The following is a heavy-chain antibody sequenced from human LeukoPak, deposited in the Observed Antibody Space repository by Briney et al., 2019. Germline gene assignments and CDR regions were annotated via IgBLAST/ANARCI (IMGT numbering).Heavy chain of an antibody. CDR1: GGSFSGYY. V-gene: IGHV4-34*01. CDR2: ISHSGST. CDR3: ARRTYFDL. J-gene: IGHJ2*01. Sequence: SETLSLTCSVYGGSFSGYYWIWIRQSPEMGLQWIGEISHSGSTNYNPSLKSRLTMSVDTSKNQFSLKLSSVTAADTAVYYCARRTYFDLWGRGTLVTVSS.